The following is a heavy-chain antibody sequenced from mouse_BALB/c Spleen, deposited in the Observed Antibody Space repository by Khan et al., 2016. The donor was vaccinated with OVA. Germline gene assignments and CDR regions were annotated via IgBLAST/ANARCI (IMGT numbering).Heavy chain of an antibody. J-gene: IGHJ4*01. CDR3: ARRKTEYAVDE. Sequence: VQLVESGAELARPGASVKMSCKASGYTFTSHTMHWIKQRPGQGLEWIGYINPRSGYNQKLNDKATLTADISSSTAYMQLSSLTSEDSAVDYCARRKTEYAVDEWGQGTTGTVSS. CDR1: GYTFTSHT. CDR2: INPRSG. V-gene: IGHV1-4*01.